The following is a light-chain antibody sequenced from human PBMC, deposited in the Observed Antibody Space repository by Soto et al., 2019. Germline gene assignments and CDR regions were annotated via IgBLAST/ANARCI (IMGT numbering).Light chain of an antibody. CDR1: QAMSSC. CDR3: QQAHSFPST. J-gene: IGKJ2*01. CDR2: GAS. Sequence: DIQVTQSPSSVSASGGDRVTITCRASQAMSSCLAWYQPKPGKAPKLLIYGASTLQSGVASRLSGSGSGTEFIPTISSRQPEDDENYYCQQAHSFPSTFGQGTKLEIK. V-gene: IGKV1-12*02.